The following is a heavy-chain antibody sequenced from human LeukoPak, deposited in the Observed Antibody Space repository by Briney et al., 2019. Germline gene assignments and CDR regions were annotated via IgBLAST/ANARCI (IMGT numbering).Heavy chain of an antibody. V-gene: IGHV4-59*01. J-gene: IGHJ4*02. Sequence: MASETLSLTCTVSGDSISGYYWTWIRQPPGKGLEWIGYIYYSGTTNYNPSLKSRVTISVDTSKNQFSLKLSSVTAADTAVYYCASGRPLGFDYWGQGTLVTVSS. CDR2: IYYSGTT. D-gene: IGHD1-26*01. CDR1: GDSISGYY. CDR3: ASGRPLGFDY.